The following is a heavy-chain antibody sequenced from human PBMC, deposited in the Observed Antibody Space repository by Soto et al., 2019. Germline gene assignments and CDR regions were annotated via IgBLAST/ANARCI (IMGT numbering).Heavy chain of an antibody. Sequence: GXSVKVSCKASVYTFTSYAMHWVRQAPGQSLEWMGWINAGNGNTKYSQKFQGRVTITRDTSASTAYMELSSLRSEDTAVYYCARDRYYYDSSGYYPPFDYWGQGPLVTVSS. V-gene: IGHV1-3*01. D-gene: IGHD3-22*01. CDR2: INAGNGNT. J-gene: IGHJ4*02. CDR1: VYTFTSYA. CDR3: ARDRYYYDSSGYYPPFDY.